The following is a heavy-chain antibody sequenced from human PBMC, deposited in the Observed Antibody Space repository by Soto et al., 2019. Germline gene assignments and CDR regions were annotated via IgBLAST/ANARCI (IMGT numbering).Heavy chain of an antibody. Sequence: PSETLSLTCAVSGGSISSGGYSWSWIRQPPGKGLEWIGYIYHSGSTYYNPSLKSRVTISVDRSKNQFSLKLSCVTAADTAVYYCARGGFGELYYYYGMDVWGQGTTVTVSS. J-gene: IGHJ6*02. D-gene: IGHD3-10*01. CDR2: IYHSGST. CDR1: GGSISSGGYS. V-gene: IGHV4-30-2*01. CDR3: ARGGFGELYYYYGMDV.